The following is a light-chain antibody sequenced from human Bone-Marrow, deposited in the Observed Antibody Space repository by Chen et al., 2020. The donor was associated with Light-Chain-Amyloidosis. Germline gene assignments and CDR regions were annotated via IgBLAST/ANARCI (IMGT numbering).Light chain of an antibody. CDR2: AAS. CDR3: QQYGSSPRT. CDR1: QSVSSSY. Sequence: EIVLTQSPGTLSLSQGERATLSCRASQSVSSSYLAWYQQKPGQAPRLLIYAASSRASGIADRFSGSGSGTDFTLTISSLEPEDFAVYYCQQYGSSPRTFGQGTKVEIK. J-gene: IGKJ1*01. V-gene: IGKV3-20*01.